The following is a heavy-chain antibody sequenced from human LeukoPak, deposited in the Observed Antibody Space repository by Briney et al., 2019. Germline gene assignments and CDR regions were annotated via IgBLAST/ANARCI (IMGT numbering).Heavy chain of an antibody. CDR2: ISSSSSYI. CDR3: AREILGGNGY. D-gene: IGHD4-23*01. CDR1: GFTVSSNY. J-gene: IGHJ4*02. Sequence: GGSLRLSCAASGFTVSSNYMSWVRQAPGKGLEWVSSISSSSSYIYYADSVKGRFTISRDNAKNSLYLQMNSLRAEDTAVYYCAREILGGNGYWGQGTLVTVSS. V-gene: IGHV3-21*01.